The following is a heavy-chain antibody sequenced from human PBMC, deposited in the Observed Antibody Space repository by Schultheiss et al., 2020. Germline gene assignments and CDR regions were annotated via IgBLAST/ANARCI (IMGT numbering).Heavy chain of an antibody. D-gene: IGHD3-10*01. CDR2: IYHSGST. CDR3: ARVRRPTRMVRGVIPDY. CDR1: GGSISSSNW. V-gene: IGHV4-4*02. J-gene: IGHJ4*02. Sequence: SETLSLTCAVSGGSISSSNWWSWVRQPPGKGLEWIGEIYHSGSTTYNPSLKSRVTISVDTSKNQFSLKLSSVTAADTAVYYCARVRRPTRMVRGVIPDYWGQGTLVTVSS.